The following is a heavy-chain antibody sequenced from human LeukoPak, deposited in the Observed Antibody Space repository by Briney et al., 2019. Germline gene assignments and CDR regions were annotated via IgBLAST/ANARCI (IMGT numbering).Heavy chain of an antibody. CDR1: GYTFTSYG. D-gene: IGHD6-19*01. CDR3: ARVAEYSSGWYDPFDY. CDR2: INTNTGNP. Sequence: ASVKVSCKASGYTFTSYGISWVRQAPGQGLEWMGWINTNTGNPTYAQGFTGRCVFSLDTSVSTAYLQISSLKAEDTAVYSCARVAEYSSGWYDPFDYWGQGTLVTVSS. V-gene: IGHV7-4-1*02. J-gene: IGHJ4*02.